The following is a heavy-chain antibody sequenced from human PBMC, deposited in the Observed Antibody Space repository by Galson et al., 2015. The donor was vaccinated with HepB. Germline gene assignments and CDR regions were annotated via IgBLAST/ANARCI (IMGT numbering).Heavy chain of an antibody. D-gene: IGHD3-10*01. J-gene: IGHJ4*02. CDR2: ISSSGSTI. CDR3: AREGRGTMVRGVWQDY. Sequence: SLRLSCAASGFTFSDYYMSWIRLAPGKGLEWVSYISSSGSTIYYTDSVKGRFTISRDNAKNSLYLQMNSLRAEDTAVYYCAREGRGTMVRGVWQDYWGQGTLVTVSS. CDR1: GFTFSDYY. V-gene: IGHV3-11*01.